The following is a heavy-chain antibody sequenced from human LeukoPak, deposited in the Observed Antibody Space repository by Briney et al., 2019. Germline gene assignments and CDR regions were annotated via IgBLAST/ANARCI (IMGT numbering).Heavy chain of an antibody. CDR2: INWNGGST. Sequence: GGSLRLSCAASGFTFDDYGMSWFRQAPGKGLEWVSGINWNGGSTGYADSVKGRFTISRDNAKNSLYLQMNSLRAEDTALYYCARAGSSSWYEVEYFQHWGQGTLVTVSS. J-gene: IGHJ1*01. CDR1: GFTFDDYG. D-gene: IGHD6-13*01. CDR3: ARAGSSSWYEVEYFQH. V-gene: IGHV3-20*04.